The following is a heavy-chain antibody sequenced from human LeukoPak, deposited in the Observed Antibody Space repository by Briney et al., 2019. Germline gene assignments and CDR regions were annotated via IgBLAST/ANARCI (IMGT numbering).Heavy chain of an antibody. CDR3: ARSPYYFDI. Sequence: PSETLSLTCTVSGGSISSYYWSWIRQPPGKGLEWIGYIYYSGSTNYNPSLKSRVTISVDTSKNQFSLKLSSVTAADTAVYYRARSPYYFDIWGQGTMVSVSS. CDR1: GGSISSYY. J-gene: IGHJ3*02. CDR2: IYYSGST. D-gene: IGHD1-26*01. V-gene: IGHV4-59*01.